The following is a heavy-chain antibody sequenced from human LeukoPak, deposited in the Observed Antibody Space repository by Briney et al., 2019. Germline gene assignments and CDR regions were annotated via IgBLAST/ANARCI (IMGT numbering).Heavy chain of an antibody. CDR3: ARAPGRYCRSTSCQNYYYYMDV. V-gene: IGHV4-59*01. D-gene: IGHD2-2*01. J-gene: IGHJ6*03. CDR2: IYYSGST. CDR1: GGSISNYY. Sequence: SETLSLTCTVSGGSISNYYWAWIRQPPGKGLEWIGYIYYSGSTSYNPSPKSRVTISVDTSKNQFSLKLTSVTAADTAVYYCARAPGRYCRSTSCQNYYYYMDVWGKGTTVTVSS.